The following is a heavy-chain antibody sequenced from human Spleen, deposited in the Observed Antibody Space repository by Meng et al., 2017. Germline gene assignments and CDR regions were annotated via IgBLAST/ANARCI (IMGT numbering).Heavy chain of an antibody. CDR1: HYTFTGYG. CDR2: LGAHPGDT. V-gene: IGHV1-18*01. CDR3: ARGTPGRSYCDY. Sequence: VQGVLSGSEGKRPAASVKVSCKASHYTFTGYGVVWFRQAPGQGLEWMAWLGAHPGDTSHAPKFLGRVTVTADTATATAYMELRSLTSDDTAVYYCARGTPGRSYCDYWGLGTLVTVSS. J-gene: IGHJ4*02. D-gene: IGHD3-10*01.